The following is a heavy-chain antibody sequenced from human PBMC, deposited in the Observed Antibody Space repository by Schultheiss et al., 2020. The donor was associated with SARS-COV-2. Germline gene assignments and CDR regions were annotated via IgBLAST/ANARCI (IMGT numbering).Heavy chain of an antibody. V-gene: IGHV3-21*01. CDR2: ISSSSSYI. CDR1: GFTFSSYS. D-gene: IGHD1-26*01. J-gene: IGHJ4*02. CDR3: ARGSGSLTPIDY. Sequence: GGSLRLSCAASGFTFSSYSMNWVRQAPGKGLEWVSSISSSSSYIYYADSVKGRFTISRDNAKNSLYLQMNSLRAEDTAVYYCARGSGSLTPIDYWGQGTLVTVSS.